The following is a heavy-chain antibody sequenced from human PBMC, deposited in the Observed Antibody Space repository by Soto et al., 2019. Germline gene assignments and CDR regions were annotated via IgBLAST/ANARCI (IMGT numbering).Heavy chain of an antibody. CDR1: GFTFISYA. Sequence: SLRLSCAASGFTFISYAMSWVRQAPGKGLEWVSAISGSGGSTYYADSVKGRFTISRDNSKNTLYLQMNSLRAEDTAVYYCAKVPYDSSGYNVTLDYWGQGTLVTVSS. CDR2: ISGSGGST. J-gene: IGHJ4*02. CDR3: AKVPYDSSGYNVTLDY. V-gene: IGHV3-23*01. D-gene: IGHD3-22*01.